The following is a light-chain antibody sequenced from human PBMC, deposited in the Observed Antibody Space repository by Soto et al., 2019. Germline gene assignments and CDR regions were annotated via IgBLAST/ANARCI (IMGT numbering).Light chain of an antibody. CDR2: DAS. V-gene: IGKV1-5*01. Sequence: DIQMTQSPSTLSVSVGDRVTITCRASQSISSWLAWYQQKPGKAPKLLIYDASSLESGVPSRFSGSGSGTEFTLSISSLQPDDFATYYCQQYNSYSGTFGQGTKVDI. CDR3: QQYNSYSGT. J-gene: IGKJ1*01. CDR1: QSISSW.